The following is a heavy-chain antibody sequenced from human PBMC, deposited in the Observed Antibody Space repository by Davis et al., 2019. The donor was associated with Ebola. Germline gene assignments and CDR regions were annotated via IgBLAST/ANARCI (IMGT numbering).Heavy chain of an antibody. CDR2: ISYDGSNK. D-gene: IGHD5-18*01. CDR3: ARVDTAMGKDY. CDR1: GFTFSSYA. V-gene: IGHV3-30-3*01. Sequence: GGSLRLSCAASGFTFSSYAMHWVRQAPGKGLEWVAVISYDGSNKYYADSVKGRFTISRDNAKNSLYLQMNSLRAEDTAVYYCARVDTAMGKDYWGQGTLVTVSS. J-gene: IGHJ4*02.